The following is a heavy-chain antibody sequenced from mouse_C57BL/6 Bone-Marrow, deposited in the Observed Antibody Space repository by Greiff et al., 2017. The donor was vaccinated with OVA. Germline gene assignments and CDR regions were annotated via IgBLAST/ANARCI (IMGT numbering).Heavy chain of an antibody. D-gene: IGHD1-1*01. CDR1: GFTFTDYY. CDR2: IRNKANGYTT. V-gene: IGHV7-3*01. J-gene: IGHJ4*01. CDR3: AGIRGYYAMDY. Sequence: EVKLMESGGGLVQPGGSLSLSCAASGFTFTDYYMSWVRQPPGTALEWLGFIRNKANGYTTEYSASVKGRFTISSDNSQSILYLQMNALRAEDSATYYCAGIRGYYAMDYWGQGTSVTVSS.